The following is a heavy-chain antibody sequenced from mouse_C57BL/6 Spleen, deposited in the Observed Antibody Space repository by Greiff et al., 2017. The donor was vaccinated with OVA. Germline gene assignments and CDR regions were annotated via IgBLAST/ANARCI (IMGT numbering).Heavy chain of an antibody. CDR2: IWSGGST. J-gene: IGHJ3*01. CDR1: GFSLTSYG. V-gene: IGHV2-2*01. CDR3: ARPYSNYGAWFAY. Sequence: QVQLQQSGPGLVQPSQSLSITCTVSGFSLTSYGVHWVRQSPGKGLEWLGVIWSGGSTDYNAAFISRLSISKDNSKSQVFFKMNSLQADDTAIYYCARPYSNYGAWFAYWGQGTLVTVSA. D-gene: IGHD2-5*01.